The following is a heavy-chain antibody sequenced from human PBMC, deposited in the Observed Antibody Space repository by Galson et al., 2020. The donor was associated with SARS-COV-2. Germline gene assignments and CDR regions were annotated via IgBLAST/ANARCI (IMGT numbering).Heavy chain of an antibody. D-gene: IGHD3-10*01. CDR3: ARDEGTGHWRDGLCYSNWFDA. CDR2: ISGHNDNT. CDR1: RDTVTQHG. J-gene: IGHJ5*02. Sequence: ASDPVPYKPSRDTVTQHGNRWLRQAPAPALEWTGWISGHNDNTNLAQKLQPRVTMTTDTTTSTAYMELRSLRSDDTAVYFCARDEGTGHWRDGLCYSNWFDAWGQGSMVTVSS. V-gene: IGHV1-18*01.